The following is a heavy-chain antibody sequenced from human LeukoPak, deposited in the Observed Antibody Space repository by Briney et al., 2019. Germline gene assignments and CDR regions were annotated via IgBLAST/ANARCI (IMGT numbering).Heavy chain of an antibody. CDR2: MNPNSGNT. V-gene: IGHV1-8*03. J-gene: IGHJ6*03. CDR3: ARGRGPTNYYYYYMDV. CDR1: GYTFTSYD. Sequence: ASVKVSCKASGYTFTSYDINWVRQATGQGLEWMGWMNPNSGNTGYAQKFQGRVTITRNTSISTAYMELSSLRSEDTAVYYCARGRGPTNYYYYYMDVWGKGTTVTVSS. D-gene: IGHD5-12*01.